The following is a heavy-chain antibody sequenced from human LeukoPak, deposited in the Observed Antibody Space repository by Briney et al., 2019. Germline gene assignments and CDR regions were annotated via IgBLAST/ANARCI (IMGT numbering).Heavy chain of an antibody. CDR1: GYTFTGFY. CDR3: VREDFVVIPAAMRGDY. J-gene: IGHJ4*02. V-gene: IGHV1-2*02. D-gene: IGHD2-2*01. CDR2: INPDRGGT. Sequence: ASVKVSCKASGYTFTGFYIHGVRQPPGQGLEWMGWINPDRGGTNYPQKFQGRVTLTRDTSINTAYMELSGLTSDDTAVYYCVREDFVVIPAAMRGDYWGQGTLVIVSS.